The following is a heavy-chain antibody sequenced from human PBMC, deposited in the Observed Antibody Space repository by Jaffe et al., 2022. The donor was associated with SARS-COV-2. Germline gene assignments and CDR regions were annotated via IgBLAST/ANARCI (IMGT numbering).Heavy chain of an antibody. CDR1: GFTFSSYG. CDR3: ARDAGRGYGMDV. CDR2: IWYDGSNK. D-gene: IGHD3-10*01. V-gene: IGHV3-33*01. Sequence: QVQLVESGGGVVQPGRSLRLSCAASGFTFSSYGMHWVRQAPGKGLEWVAVIWYDGSNKYYADSVKGRFTISRDNSKNTLYLQMNSLRAEDTAVYYCARDAGRGYGMDVWGQGTTVTVSS. J-gene: IGHJ6*02.